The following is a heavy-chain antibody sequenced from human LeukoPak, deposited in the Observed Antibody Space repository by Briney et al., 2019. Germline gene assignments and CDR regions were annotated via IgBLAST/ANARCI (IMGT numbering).Heavy chain of an antibody. CDR2: IRSKAYGGTT. CDR1: GFTFGDYA. CDR3: TRDDNWNFVY. D-gene: IGHD1-20*01. J-gene: IGHJ4*02. Sequence: GGSLRPSCTASGFTFGDYAMSWVRQAPGKGLEWVGFIRSKAYGGTTEYAASVKGRFTISRDDSKSIAYLQMNSLKTEDTAVYYCTRDDNWNFVYWGQGTLVTVSS. V-gene: IGHV3-49*04.